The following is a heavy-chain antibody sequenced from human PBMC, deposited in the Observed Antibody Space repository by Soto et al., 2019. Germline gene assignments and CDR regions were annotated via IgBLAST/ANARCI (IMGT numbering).Heavy chain of an antibody. CDR2: ISHSGST. J-gene: IGHJ4*02. CDR3: ASGSHVPHY. V-gene: IGHV4-30-2*01. CDR1: GGSISSGGYS. D-gene: IGHD6-6*01. Sequence: SETLSLTCAVSGGSISSGGYSWSWIRQPPGKGLEWIGYISHSGSTYYNPSLKSRLTISVDRSKYQSSLKLSSMTAADTAVYYCASGSHVPHYWGQGTLVTVSS.